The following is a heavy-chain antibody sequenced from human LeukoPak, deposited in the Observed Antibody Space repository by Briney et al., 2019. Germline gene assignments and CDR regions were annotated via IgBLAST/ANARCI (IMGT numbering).Heavy chain of an antibody. CDR2: IYYSGST. V-gene: IGHV4-39*01. D-gene: IGHD3-3*01. CDR3: ARCLNVLRFLEWSPSRYGMDV. CDR1: AGSISSSSYY. Sequence: SETLSLTCTVSAGSISSSSYYWGWIRQPPGKGLEWIGSIYYSGSTYYNPSLKSRVTISVDTSKNQFSLKLSSVTAADTAVYYCARCLNVLRFLEWSPSRYGMDVWGRGTTVTVS. J-gene: IGHJ6*02.